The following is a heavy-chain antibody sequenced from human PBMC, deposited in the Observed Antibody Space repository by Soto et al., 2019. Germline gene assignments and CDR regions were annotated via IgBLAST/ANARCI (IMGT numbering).Heavy chain of an antibody. CDR2: ISGSGGST. CDR1: GFTFSSYA. Sequence: PGGSLRLSCAASGFTFSSYAMSWVRQAPGKGLEWVSAISGSGGSTYYADSVKGRFTISRDNSKNTLYLQMNSLRAEDTAVYYCATPTNIVVPSAKSGGYWGRGTLVTVSS. V-gene: IGHV3-23*01. D-gene: IGHD2-21*01. CDR3: ATPTNIVVPSAKSGGY. J-gene: IGHJ4*02.